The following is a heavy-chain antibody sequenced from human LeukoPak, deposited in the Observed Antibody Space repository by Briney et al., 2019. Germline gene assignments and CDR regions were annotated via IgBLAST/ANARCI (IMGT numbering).Heavy chain of an antibody. CDR3: ARSGGHYDFWSGYHPFDY. Sequence: SETLSLTCTVSGGSISSGGYYWSWIRQPAGKGLEWIGRIYTSGSTNYNPSLKSRVTMSVDTSKNQFSLKLSSMTAADTAVYYCARSGGHYDFWSGYHPFDYWGQGTLVTVSS. V-gene: IGHV4-61*02. CDR1: GGSISSGGYY. J-gene: IGHJ4*02. D-gene: IGHD3-3*01. CDR2: IYTSGST.